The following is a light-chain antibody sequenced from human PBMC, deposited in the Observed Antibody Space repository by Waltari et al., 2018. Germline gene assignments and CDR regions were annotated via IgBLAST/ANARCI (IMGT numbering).Light chain of an antibody. J-gene: IGKJ4*01. CDR3: QQSYRIPLT. CDR2: TAS. Sequence: DIQMTQSPSSLSASVGDRVTITCRASETIRIYLNWYQQKPGKATKPLVNTASRLQSGVPSRFSGSGSGTDCTLTISTLQHEDFATYYCQQSYRIPLTFGGGTKVEIK. V-gene: IGKV1-39*01. CDR1: ETIRIY.